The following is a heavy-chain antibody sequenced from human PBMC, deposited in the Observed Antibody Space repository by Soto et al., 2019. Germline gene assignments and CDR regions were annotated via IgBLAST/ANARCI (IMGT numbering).Heavy chain of an antibody. J-gene: IGHJ5*02. CDR2: INHSGST. CDR1: GGTFIGYY. V-gene: IGHV4-34*01. Sequence: SQTLSLTCAVYGGTFIGYYWSWIRQPPGKGLEWIGEINHSGSTNYNPSLKSRVTRSVDTSKNQFSLKLSSVTAADTAVYYCARERGKTAGTSGWFDPWGQGTLVTVSS. D-gene: IGHD6-19*01. CDR3: ARERGKTAGTSGWFDP.